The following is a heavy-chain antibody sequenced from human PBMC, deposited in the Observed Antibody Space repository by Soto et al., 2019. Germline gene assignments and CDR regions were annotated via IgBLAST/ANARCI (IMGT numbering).Heavy chain of an antibody. CDR3: ARRYGSCFDY. CDR1: GGSISNYY. V-gene: IGHV4-59*08. Sequence: SETLSLTCTVSGGSISNYYWSWIRQPPGKGLEWIGSIYYSGRSPYYNPSLKSRVTISVDTSKNQFSLKLSSVTAADTAVYYCARRYGSCFDYWGQGTLVTVSS. D-gene: IGHD5-18*01. CDR2: IYYSGRSP. J-gene: IGHJ4*02.